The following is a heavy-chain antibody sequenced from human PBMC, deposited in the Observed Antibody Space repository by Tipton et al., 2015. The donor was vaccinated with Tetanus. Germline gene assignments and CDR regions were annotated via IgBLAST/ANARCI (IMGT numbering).Heavy chain of an antibody. Sequence: SLRLSCAASGFSVSNNHINWVRQAPGKGLEWVSVVYGAGSTDYADSVQGRFTLYRDNSKNILYLQLSNLRADDAAVYYCTRGRPLTGNYYQYYMDVWGKGTTVTVSS. CDR1: GFSVSNNH. CDR3: TRGRPLTGNYYQYYMDV. J-gene: IGHJ6*03. D-gene: IGHD3-9*01. V-gene: IGHV3-53*01. CDR2: VYGAGST.